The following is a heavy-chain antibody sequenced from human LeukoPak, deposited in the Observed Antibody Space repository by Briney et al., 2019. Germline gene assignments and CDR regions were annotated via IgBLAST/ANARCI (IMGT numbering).Heavy chain of an antibody. CDR2: IKQDGSEK. V-gene: IGHV3-7*03. CDR1: GFTFSSHW. D-gene: IGHD5-18*01. J-gene: IGHJ4*02. Sequence: AGGSLRLSCAASGFTFSSHWMSWLRQAPGKGLEWVANIKQDGSEKYYVDPVKGRFTISRDNAKNSLYLQMNSLRAEDTAVYYCARDLRGYSYGLTYFDYWGQGTLVTVSS. CDR3: ARDLRGYSYGLTYFDY.